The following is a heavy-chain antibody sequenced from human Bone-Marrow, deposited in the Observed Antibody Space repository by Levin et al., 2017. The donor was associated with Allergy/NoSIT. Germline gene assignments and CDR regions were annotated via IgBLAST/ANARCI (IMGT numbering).Heavy chain of an antibody. J-gene: IGHJ4*02. CDR3: ARGTKKGSHFDS. CDR1: GGSITPYY. V-gene: IGHV4-59*01. D-gene: IGHD2-8*01. Sequence: SQTLSLTCTVSGGSITPYYWSWVRQSPGKGLEWIGYVYYAGTTFYNPSLRSRVTISVDTSKNQFSLRVTSATTADTGMYFCARGTKKGSHFDSWGQGALVTVSS. CDR2: VYYAGTT.